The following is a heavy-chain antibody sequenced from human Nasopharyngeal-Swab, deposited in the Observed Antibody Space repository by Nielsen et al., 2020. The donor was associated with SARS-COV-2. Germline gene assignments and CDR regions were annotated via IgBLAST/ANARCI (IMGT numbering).Heavy chain of an antibody. D-gene: IGHD2-8*01. CDR1: GFTFDDYA. V-gene: IGHV3-9*01. J-gene: IGHJ4*02. CDR3: AGVLSATY. Sequence: GGSLRLSCAASGFTFDDYAMHWVRQAPGKGLEWVSGISWNSGSIGYADSVKGRFTISRDNAKNPLYLQMNSLRAEDTALYYCAGVLSATYWGQGTLVTVSS. CDR2: ISWNSGSI.